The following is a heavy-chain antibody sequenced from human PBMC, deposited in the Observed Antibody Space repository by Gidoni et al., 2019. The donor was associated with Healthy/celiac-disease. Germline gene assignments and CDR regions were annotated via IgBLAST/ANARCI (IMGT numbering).Heavy chain of an antibody. V-gene: IGHV3-30*01. CDR1: GFPFSSYA. Sequence: QVQLVASGGGVVQPGRSLRLSCAASGFPFSSYAMPWVRQAPGKGLEGVAVISYDGSNKYYADSVKGRFTISRDNSKNTLYLQMNSLRAEDTAVYYCARGWGAVVVTATRDDAFDIWGQGTMVTVSS. CDR2: ISYDGSNK. J-gene: IGHJ3*02. D-gene: IGHD2-21*02. CDR3: ARGWGAVVVTATRDDAFDI.